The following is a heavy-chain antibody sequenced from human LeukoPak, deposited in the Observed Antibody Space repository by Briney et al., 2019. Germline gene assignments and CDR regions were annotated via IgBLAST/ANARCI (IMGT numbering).Heavy chain of an antibody. CDR1: GYTFTSYD. V-gene: IGHV7-4-1*02. Sequence: ASVKVSCKASGYTFTSYDINWVRQATGQGLEWMGWINTNTGNPTYAQGFTGRFVFSLDTSVSTAYLQISSLKAEDTAVYYCARMYYYDSSGYYYLGNAFDIWGQGTMVTVSS. J-gene: IGHJ3*02. D-gene: IGHD3-22*01. CDR2: INTNTGNP. CDR3: ARMYYYDSSGYYYLGNAFDI.